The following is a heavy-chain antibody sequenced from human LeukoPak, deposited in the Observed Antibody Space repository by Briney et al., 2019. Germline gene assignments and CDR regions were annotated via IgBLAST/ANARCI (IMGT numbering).Heavy chain of an antibody. D-gene: IGHD1-26*01. V-gene: IGHV3-49*03. CDR1: GFTFGDYA. Sequence: PGGSLRLSCTTSGFTFGDYAMSWFRQAPGKGLEWVGFIRSKTYGGTTEYAASVEGRFTISRDDSKSIAFLQMNSLKTEDTAVYYCSRGGSYAFDYWGQGTLVTVSS. CDR2: IRSKTYGGTT. CDR3: SRGGSYAFDY. J-gene: IGHJ4*02.